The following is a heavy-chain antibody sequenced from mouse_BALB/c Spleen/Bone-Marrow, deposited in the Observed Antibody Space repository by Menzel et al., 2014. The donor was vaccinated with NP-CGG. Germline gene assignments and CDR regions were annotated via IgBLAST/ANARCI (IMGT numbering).Heavy chain of an antibody. CDR1: GFNIKDTY. CDR2: IDPANGNT. CDR3: ARGELGRAWFAY. J-gene: IGHJ3*01. D-gene: IGHD4-1*01. Sequence: EVKLQESGAELVKPGASVKLSCTASGFNIKDTYMHRVKQRPEQGLEWIGRIDPANGNTKYDPKFQGKATITADTSSNTAYLQLSSLTSEDTAVYYCARGELGRAWFAYWGQGTLVTVSA. V-gene: IGHV14-3*02.